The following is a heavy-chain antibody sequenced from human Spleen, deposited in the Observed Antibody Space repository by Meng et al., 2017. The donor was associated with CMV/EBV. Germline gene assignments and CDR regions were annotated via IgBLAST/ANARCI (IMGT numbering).Heavy chain of an antibody. CDR2: INTDGTNT. CDR1: GFTFSSNW. V-gene: IGHV3-74*01. J-gene: IGHJ4*02. D-gene: IGHD2-2*01. Sequence: APSGFTFSSNWMHWVRQVPGKGLVWVSRINTDGTNTNYADSVKGRFTISRDNAKNTLYLQMNSLRAEDTAIYYCARGGCSKTSCLDYWGQGTLVTVSS. CDR3: ARGGCSKTSCLDY.